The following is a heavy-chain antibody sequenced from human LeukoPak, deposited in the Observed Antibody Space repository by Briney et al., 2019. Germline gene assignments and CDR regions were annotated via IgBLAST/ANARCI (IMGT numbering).Heavy chain of an antibody. Sequence: TGGSLRLSCAASGFTFSDYYMSWIRQAPGKGLEWVSYISSSGSTIYYADSVKGRFTISRDNAKKSLYLQMNSLRAEDTAVYYCARYYYDSSGYYYFDYWGQGTLVTVSS. CDR2: ISSSGSTI. CDR1: GFTFSDYY. CDR3: ARYYYDSSGYYYFDY. V-gene: IGHV3-11*04. D-gene: IGHD3-22*01. J-gene: IGHJ4*02.